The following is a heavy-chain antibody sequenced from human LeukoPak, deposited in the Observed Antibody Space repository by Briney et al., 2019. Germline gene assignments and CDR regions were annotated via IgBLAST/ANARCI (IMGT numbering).Heavy chain of an antibody. J-gene: IGHJ4*02. Sequence: SETLSLTCAVYGGSFSGYYWSWIRQPPGKGLEWIGEINHSGSTNYNPSLKSRVTISVDTSKNQFSLKLSSVTAADTAVYYCARQWVPAAIMDYWGQGTLVTVSS. D-gene: IGHD2-2*02. CDR2: INHSGST. CDR3: ARQWVPAAIMDY. CDR1: GGSFSGYY. V-gene: IGHV4-34*01.